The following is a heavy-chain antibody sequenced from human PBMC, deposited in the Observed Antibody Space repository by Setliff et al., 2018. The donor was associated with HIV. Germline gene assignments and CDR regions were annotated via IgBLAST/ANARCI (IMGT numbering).Heavy chain of an antibody. Sequence: PSETLSLTCTVSGWSISSGFFWGWIRQPPGKGLEFIGSIYHTGSTNYSPSLRSRVTISVDTSRNQFSLKLSSVTAADTAVYYCARDRGYYDSSGSDPGFDPWGQGTLVTVSS. CDR3: ARDRGYYDSSGSDPGFDP. J-gene: IGHJ5*02. V-gene: IGHV4-38-2*02. CDR2: IYHTGST. D-gene: IGHD3-22*01. CDR1: GWSISSGFF.